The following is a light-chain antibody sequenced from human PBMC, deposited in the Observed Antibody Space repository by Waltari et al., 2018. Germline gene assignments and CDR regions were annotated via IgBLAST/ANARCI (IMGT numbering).Light chain of an antibody. CDR2: EVS. CDR3: SSYAGSNLWV. Sequence: SALTQPPSASGSPGQSVTISCTGLSSDIGGYNYVSCDQQHTGKAPKLRIDEVSKRPSGVPERFSGYKSGNTASLTVAWLRTEDEADYYCSSYAGSNLWVFGGGTKLTVL. V-gene: IGLV2-8*01. CDR1: SSDIGGYNY. J-gene: IGLJ3*02.